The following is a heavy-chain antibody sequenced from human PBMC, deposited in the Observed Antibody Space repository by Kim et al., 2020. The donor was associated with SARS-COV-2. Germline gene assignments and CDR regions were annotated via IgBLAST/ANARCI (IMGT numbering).Heavy chain of an antibody. CDR2: IYPGDSDT. D-gene: IGHD3-10*01. Sequence: GESLKISCKGSGYSFTSYWIGWVRQMPGKGLEWMGIIYPGDSDTSYSPSFQGQVTISADKSISTAYLQWSSLKASDTAMYYCARRRVRGVAPSGPLSSGLYYFDYWGQGTLVTVSS. J-gene: IGHJ4*02. CDR1: GYSFTSYW. V-gene: IGHV5-51*01. CDR3: ARRRVRGVAPSGPLSSGLYYFDY.